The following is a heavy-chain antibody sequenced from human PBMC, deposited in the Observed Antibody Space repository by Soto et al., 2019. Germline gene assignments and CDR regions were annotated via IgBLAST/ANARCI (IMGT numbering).Heavy chain of an antibody. CDR1: GGSISSGGYY. Sequence: TSETLSLTCTVSGGSISSGGYYWSWIRQHPGKGLEWIGYIYYSGSTYYNPSLKSRVTISVDTSKNQFSLKLSSVTAADTAVYYCAREGSSSRKLESHWFDPWGQGTRVTVSS. CDR2: IYYSGST. J-gene: IGHJ5*02. V-gene: IGHV4-31*03. D-gene: IGHD6-13*01. CDR3: AREGSSSRKLESHWFDP.